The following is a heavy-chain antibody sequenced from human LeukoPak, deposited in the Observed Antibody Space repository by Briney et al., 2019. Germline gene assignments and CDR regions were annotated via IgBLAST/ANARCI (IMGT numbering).Heavy chain of an antibody. J-gene: IGHJ5*02. CDR2: IYYSGST. Sequence: SETLSLTCTVSGGSISSYYWSWIRQPPGKGLEWIGYIYYSGSTNHNPSLKSRVTISVDTSKNQFSLKLSSVTAADTAVYYCAREGRVTMVRGLTNWFDPWGQGTLVTVSS. D-gene: IGHD3-10*01. CDR3: AREGRVTMVRGLTNWFDP. CDR1: GGSISSYY. V-gene: IGHV4-59*01.